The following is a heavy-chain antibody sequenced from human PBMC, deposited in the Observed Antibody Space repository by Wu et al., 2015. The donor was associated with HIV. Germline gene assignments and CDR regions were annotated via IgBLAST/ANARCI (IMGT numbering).Heavy chain of an antibody. D-gene: IGHD6-19*01. CDR2: INPNSGGT. J-gene: IGHJ3*02. Sequence: QVQLVQSGAEVKKPGASVKVSCKASGYTFTGYYMHWVRQAPGQGLEWMGWINPNSGGTNYAQKFQGRVTMTRDTSISTAYMELSRLRSDDTAVYYCARDPTAVAGRSNYDAFDIWGQGTMVTVSS. V-gene: IGHV1-2*02. CDR1: GYTFTGYY. CDR3: ARDPTAVAGRSNYDAFDI.